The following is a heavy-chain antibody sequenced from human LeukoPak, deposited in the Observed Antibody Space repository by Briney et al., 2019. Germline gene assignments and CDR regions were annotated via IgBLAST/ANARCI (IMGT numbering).Heavy chain of an antibody. CDR2: IYYSGST. D-gene: IGHD2-2*01. CDR3: AREGCSSTSCYYYYMDV. CDR1: GGSISSGDYY. V-gene: IGHV4-30-4*08. Sequence: PSQTLSLTCTVSGGSISSGDYYWSWIRQPPGKGLEWIGYIYYSGSTHYNPSLKSRVTISVDTSKNQFSLKLSSVTAADAAVYYCAREGCSSTSCYYYYMDVWGKGTTVTVSS. J-gene: IGHJ6*03.